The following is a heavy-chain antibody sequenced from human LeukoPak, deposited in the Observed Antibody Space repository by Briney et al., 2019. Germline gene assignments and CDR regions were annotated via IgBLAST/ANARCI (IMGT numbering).Heavy chain of an antibody. D-gene: IGHD2-15*01. Sequence: GGSLILSCAASGFTVSSNYMSWVRQAPGKGLEWVSVIYSSGSTYYADSVKGRFTISRDNSKNTLYLQMNSLRAEDTAVYYCAKGGYCSGGSCYTSYYYYGMDVWGQGTTVTVSS. CDR3: AKGGYCSGGSCYTSYYYYGMDV. J-gene: IGHJ6*02. CDR2: IYSSGST. V-gene: IGHV3-53*01. CDR1: GFTVSSNY.